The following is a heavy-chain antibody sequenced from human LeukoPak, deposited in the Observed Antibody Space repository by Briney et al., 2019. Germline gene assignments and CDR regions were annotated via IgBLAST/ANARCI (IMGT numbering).Heavy chain of an antibody. D-gene: IGHD4-17*01. V-gene: IGHV1-2*02. J-gene: IGHJ5*02. CDR2: INPNSGGA. CDR3: ARAPDYGDYQVWFDP. CDR1: GYTFTGYY. Sequence: ASVKVPCKASGYTFTGYYIHWVRQAPGQGLEWMGWINPNSGGATFAQKFQGRVTMTRDTSISTAYMELSRLRSDDTAVYYCARAPDYGDYQVWFDPWGQGTLVTVSS.